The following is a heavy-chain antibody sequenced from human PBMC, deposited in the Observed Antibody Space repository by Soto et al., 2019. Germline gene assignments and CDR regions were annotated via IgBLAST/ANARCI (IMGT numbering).Heavy chain of an antibody. CDR1: GYSFTSYW. V-gene: IGHV5-10-1*01. Sequence: GETLKISCKGSGYSFTSYWISWVRQMPGKGLEWMGRIDPSDSYTNYSPSFQGHVTISADKSISTAYLQWSSLKASDTAMYYCAREHTNTTYYYYGMDVWGQGTTVTVSS. J-gene: IGHJ6*02. CDR3: AREHTNTTYYYYGMDV. CDR2: IDPSDSYT.